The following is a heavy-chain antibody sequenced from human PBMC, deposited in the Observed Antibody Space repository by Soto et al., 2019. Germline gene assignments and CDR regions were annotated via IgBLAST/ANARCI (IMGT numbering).Heavy chain of an antibody. Sequence: QVHLVQSGAEVKQPGSSVRVSCKASGGSFSSYVISWVRQAPGQGLEWMGGTIPMFGTANYEQRFQGRLTINADESTNTAYMGLSTLRAEDSAVYYCATSSRKHCRGDTCFENWFDPWGQGTRVTVSS. CDR2: TIPMFGTA. CDR3: ATSSRKHCRGDTCFENWFDP. V-gene: IGHV1-69*01. CDR1: GGSFSSYV. D-gene: IGHD2-21*02. J-gene: IGHJ5*02.